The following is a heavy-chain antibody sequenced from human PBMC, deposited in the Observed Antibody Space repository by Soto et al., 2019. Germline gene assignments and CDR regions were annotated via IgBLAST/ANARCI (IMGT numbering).Heavy chain of an antibody. CDR3: ARARYCSSTSCYFWGIPAAADHYYYGMDV. J-gene: IGHJ6*02. V-gene: IGHV3-21*03. D-gene: IGHD2-2*01. Sequence: EVQLVESGGGLVKPGGSLRLSCAASGFTFSSYSMNWVRQAPGKGLEWVSSISSSSSYIYYADSVKCRFTISRENAKHSLYLKMHSLRAEDTGVYYCARARYCSSTSCYFWGIPAAADHYYYGMDVWGHGTKVTVSS. CDR1: GFTFSSYS. CDR2: ISSSSSYI.